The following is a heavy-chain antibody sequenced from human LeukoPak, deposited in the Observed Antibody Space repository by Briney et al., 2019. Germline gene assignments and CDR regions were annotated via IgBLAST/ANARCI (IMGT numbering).Heavy chain of an antibody. CDR1: GGSISSFY. D-gene: IGHD1-7*01. J-gene: IGHJ3*02. CDR2: IYYSGNT. CDR3: ARDWITGTGDAFDI. Sequence: PSETLSLTCTVSGGSISSFYWSLIRQPPGKGLEWIGYIYYSGNTNYSPSLKSRVTMSVDTSKNQFSLKLSSVTAADTAVYYCARDWITGTGDAFDIWGQGTMVTVSS. V-gene: IGHV4-59*01.